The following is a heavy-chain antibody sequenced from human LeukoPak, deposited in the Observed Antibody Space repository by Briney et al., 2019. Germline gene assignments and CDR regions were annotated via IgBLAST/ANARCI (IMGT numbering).Heavy chain of an antibody. CDR3: ASSYCSSTSCYNFDY. Sequence: ASVKVSCKASGYTFTSYGISWVRQAPGQGLEWMGWISAYNGNTNYAQKFQGRVTMTRDTSISTAYMELSRLRSDDTAVYYCASSYCSSTSCYNFDYWGQGTLVTVSS. CDR2: ISAYNGNT. J-gene: IGHJ4*02. D-gene: IGHD2-2*01. CDR1: GYTFTSYG. V-gene: IGHV1-18*01.